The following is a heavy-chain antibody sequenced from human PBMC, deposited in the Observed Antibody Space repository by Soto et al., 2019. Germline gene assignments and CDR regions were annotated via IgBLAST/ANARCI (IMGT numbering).Heavy chain of an antibody. D-gene: IGHD6-6*01. Sequence: QVQLVESGGGVVQPGKSLRLSCAASGFTFSSYAMHWARQAPGKGLEWVTGISIRGGDEYYAESVRGRFTISRDDSKNTLYLQRESLRVEDTAVYYCARGTIVARQHLAYWGQGTLVTVSS. V-gene: IGHV3-30*03. CDR1: GFTFSSYA. J-gene: IGHJ4*02. CDR3: ARGTIVARQHLAY. CDR2: ISIRGGDE.